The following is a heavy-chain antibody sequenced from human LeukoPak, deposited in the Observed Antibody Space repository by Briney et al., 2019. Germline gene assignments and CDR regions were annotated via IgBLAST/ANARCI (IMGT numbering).Heavy chain of an antibody. CDR3: ARDPLNRYSSSWYDY. D-gene: IGHD6-13*01. CDR2: MNPKTGGT. V-gene: IGHV1-8*01. Sequence: ASVKVSCKASGYTFTTYGLSWVRQAPGQGLEWMAWMNPKTGGTSYAQKFQGRVTMTRDTSTSTVYMELSSLRSEDTAVYYCARDPLNRYSSSWYDYWGQGTLVTVSS. CDR1: GYTFTTYG. J-gene: IGHJ4*02.